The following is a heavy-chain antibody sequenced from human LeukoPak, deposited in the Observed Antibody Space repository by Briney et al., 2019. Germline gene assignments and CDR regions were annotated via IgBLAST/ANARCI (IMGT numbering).Heavy chain of an antibody. V-gene: IGHV4-31*03. J-gene: IGHJ3*02. CDR1: GGSLSSGGYY. CDR3: ASPLIAAAGGGAFDI. CDR2: IYYSGST. D-gene: IGHD6-13*01. Sequence: SETLSLTCTVSGGSLSSGGYYWRWIRQHPGKGLEWLGYIYYSGSTYYNPSIKSRVTISVDTSKNQFSLKLSSVTAADTAVYYCASPLIAAAGGGAFDIWGQGTMVTVSS.